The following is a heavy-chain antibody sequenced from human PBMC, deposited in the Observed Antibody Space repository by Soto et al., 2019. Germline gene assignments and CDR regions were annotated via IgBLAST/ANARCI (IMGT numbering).Heavy chain of an antibody. CDR1: GGSISGYY. Sequence: SETLSLTCTVSGGSISGYYWSWIRQPPGKGLERLGYIFYSGTITYNPYLQSRLTISVDKSKNQFSLTLSSVTAEDTAVYYCAKGGGRGVPGGDYFDYWGLGTLVTAPQ. V-gene: IGHV4-59*01. CDR3: AKGGGRGVPGGDYFDY. J-gene: IGHJ4*02. CDR2: IFYSGTI. D-gene: IGHD2-8*02.